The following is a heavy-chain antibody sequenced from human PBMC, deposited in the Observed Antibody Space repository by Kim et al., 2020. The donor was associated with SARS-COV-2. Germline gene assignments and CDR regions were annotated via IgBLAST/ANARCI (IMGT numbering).Heavy chain of an antibody. V-gene: IGHV3-33*06. J-gene: IGHJ6*02. Sequence: KGRFTISRDNSKNTLYLQMNSLRAEDTAVYYCAKDLREWLDFYYYYGMDVWGQGTTVTVSS. D-gene: IGHD3-9*01. CDR3: AKDLREWLDFYYYYGMDV.